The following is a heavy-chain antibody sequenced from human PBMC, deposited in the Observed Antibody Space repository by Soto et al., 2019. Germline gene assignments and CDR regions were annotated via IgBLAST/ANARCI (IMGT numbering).Heavy chain of an antibody. Sequence: PSETLSLTCTVSGGSISSDDYYWSWVRQPPGKGLEWIGNIYYSGSTSYNPSLKSRLTLSLDTSNNQFSLKLSSVSAADTAVYYCARDRTKSPDYFECWGQGTLVTVSS. CDR2: IYYSGST. V-gene: IGHV4-30-4*01. CDR1: GGSISSDDYY. CDR3: ARDRTKSPDYFEC. J-gene: IGHJ4*02.